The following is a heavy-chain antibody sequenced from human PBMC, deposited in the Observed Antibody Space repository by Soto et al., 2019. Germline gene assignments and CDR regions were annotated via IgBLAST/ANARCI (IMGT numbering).Heavy chain of an antibody. CDR1: GYSFTSYW. V-gene: IGHV5-51*01. D-gene: IGHD2-2*01. CDR2: IYPGDSDT. J-gene: IGHJ6*02. Sequence: GESLKISCKGSGYSFTSYWIGWVRQMPGKGLEWMGIIYPGDSDTRYSPSFQGQVTISADKSISTAYLQWSSLKASDTAMYYCARNYCSSTSCYPVYYYYYGMGVWGQLTTFP. CDR3: ARNYCSSTSCYPVYYYYYGMGV.